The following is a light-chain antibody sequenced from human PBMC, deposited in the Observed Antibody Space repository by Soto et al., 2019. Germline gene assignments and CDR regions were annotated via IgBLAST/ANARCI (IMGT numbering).Light chain of an antibody. Sequence: EIVLTQSPGTLSLSPGERATLSCRASKSISSSYLAWYQQKPGQAPRLLIYDASIRATGNPDRFSGSGSGTDLPHTNRRPEPEDFAVYYCQQYGSSPPWTFGQGTKVEIK. CDR3: QQYGSSPPWT. CDR1: KSISSSY. V-gene: IGKV3-20*01. J-gene: IGKJ1*01. CDR2: DAS.